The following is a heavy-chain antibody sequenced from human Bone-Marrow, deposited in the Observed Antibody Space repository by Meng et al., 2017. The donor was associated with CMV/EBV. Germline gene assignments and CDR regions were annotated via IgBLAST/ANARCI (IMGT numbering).Heavy chain of an antibody. J-gene: IGHJ4*02. Sequence: GSLRLSCAVYGGSFSGNYWSWIRQPPGKGLEWIGEINHSGSTNYNPSLKSRVTISVDTSKNQFSLKLSSVTAADTAVYYCARGGLYFDYWGQGTLVTVSS. CDR3: ARGGLYFDY. CDR1: GGSFSGNY. CDR2: INHSGST. D-gene: IGHD5-12*01. V-gene: IGHV4-34*01.